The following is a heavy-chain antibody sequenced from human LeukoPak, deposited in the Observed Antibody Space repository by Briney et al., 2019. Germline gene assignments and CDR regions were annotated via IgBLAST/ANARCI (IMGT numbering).Heavy chain of an antibody. V-gene: IGHV3-30*04. D-gene: IGHD5-12*01. CDR2: ISYDGSNK. J-gene: IGHJ4*02. CDR3: ASPGATTTFDY. Sequence: PGGSLRLSCAASGFTFSSYAMHWVRQAPGKGLEWVAVISYDGSNKYYADSVKGRFTISRDNAKNSLYLQMNSLRAEDTAVYYCASPGATTTFDYWGQGTLVTVSS. CDR1: GFTFSSYA.